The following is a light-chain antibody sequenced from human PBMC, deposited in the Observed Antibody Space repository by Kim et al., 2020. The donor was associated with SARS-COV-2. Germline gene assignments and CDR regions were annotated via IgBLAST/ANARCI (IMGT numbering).Light chain of an antibody. J-gene: IGLJ1*01. Sequence: GQSITIACTGTSSDVGGYNYVSWYQQHPGKAPKLMIYDVSNRPSGVSNRFSGSKSGNTASLTSSGLQAEDEADYYCSSYTSSSSYVFGTGTKVTVL. V-gene: IGLV2-14*03. CDR3: SSYTSSSSYV. CDR2: DVS. CDR1: SSDVGGYNY.